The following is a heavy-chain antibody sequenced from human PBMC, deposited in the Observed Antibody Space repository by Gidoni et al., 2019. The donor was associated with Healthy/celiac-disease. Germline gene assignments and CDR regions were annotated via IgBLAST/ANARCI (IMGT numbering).Heavy chain of an antibody. J-gene: IGHJ6*02. CDR2: ISYDGSNK. CDR3: AKDLVVVPAALYYYYYYGMDV. D-gene: IGHD2-2*01. V-gene: IGHV3-30*18. Sequence: QVQLVESGGGVVQPGRSLRLSFAASGFTFSSYGMHWVRQAPGKGLEWVAVISYDGSNKYYADSVKGRFTISRDNSKNTLYLQMNSLRAEDTAVYYCAKDLVVVPAALYYYYYYGMDVWGQGTTVTVSS. CDR1: GFTFSSYG.